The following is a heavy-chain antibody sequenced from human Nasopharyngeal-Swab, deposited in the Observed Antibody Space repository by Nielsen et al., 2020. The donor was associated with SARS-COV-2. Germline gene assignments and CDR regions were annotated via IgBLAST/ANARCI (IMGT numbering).Heavy chain of an antibody. CDR3: ARGCVLAGPKCYYSGMDV. CDR2: ISSSSSYI. D-gene: IGHD3-3*01. CDR1: GFTFSSYS. V-gene: IGHV3-21*01. J-gene: IGHJ6*02. Sequence: GESLKISCAASGFTFSSYSMNWVRQAPGTGLEWVSSISSSSSYIYYADSVKGRFTISRDNAKNSLYLQMNSLRAEDTAVYYCARGCVLAGPKCYYSGMDVWGQGTTVTVSS.